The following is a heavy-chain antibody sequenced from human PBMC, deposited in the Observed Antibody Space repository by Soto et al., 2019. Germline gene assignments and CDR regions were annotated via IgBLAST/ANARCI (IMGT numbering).Heavy chain of an antibody. J-gene: IGHJ4*02. CDR3: AKDPLSGGELSFDY. Sequence: GGSLRLSCAASGFTFSSYAMSWVRQAPGKGLEWVSAISGSGGSTSYADSVKGRFTISRDNSKNTLYLQMNGLRAEDTAVYYCAKDPLSGGELSFDYWGQGTLVTVSS. CDR2: ISGSGGST. CDR1: GFTFSSYA. D-gene: IGHD3-16*02. V-gene: IGHV3-23*01.